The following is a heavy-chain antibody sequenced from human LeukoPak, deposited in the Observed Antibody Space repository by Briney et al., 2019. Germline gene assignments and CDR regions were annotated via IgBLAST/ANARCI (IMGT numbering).Heavy chain of an antibody. CDR2: IYYSGST. V-gene: IGHV4-59*01. CDR1: GGSISSYY. D-gene: IGHD1-1*01. J-gene: IGHJ4*02. CDR3: ARGTTNFDY. Sequence: SETLSLTCTVSGGSISSYYWSWIRQPPGKGLEWIGYIYYSGSTNYNPSLKSRVTISVDTSKNQFSLKLSSVTAADTAVYYCARGTTNFDYWGQGTLVTVSS.